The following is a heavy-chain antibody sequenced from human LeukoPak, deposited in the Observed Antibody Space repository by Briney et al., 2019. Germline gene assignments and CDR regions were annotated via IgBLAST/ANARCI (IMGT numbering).Heavy chain of an antibody. J-gene: IGHJ4*02. Sequence: GGSLRLSCAASGFTFSGSAMHWVRQASGKGLEWVGRIRSKTNSYATAYAASVKGRFTISRDDSKNTAYLQMNSLKTEDTAVYYCTRAYDFWSGYYNDYWGQGTLVTVSS. D-gene: IGHD3-3*01. CDR1: GFTFSGSA. CDR2: IRSKTNSYAT. CDR3: TRAYDFWSGYYNDY. V-gene: IGHV3-73*01.